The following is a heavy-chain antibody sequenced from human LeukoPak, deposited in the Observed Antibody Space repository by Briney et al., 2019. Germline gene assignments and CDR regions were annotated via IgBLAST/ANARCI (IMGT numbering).Heavy chain of an antibody. CDR1: GGSFSGYY. D-gene: IGHD2-15*01. CDR2: INHSGST. CDR3: ARGRIGYCSGGSCYKSPYFDY. V-gene: IGHV4-34*01. Sequence: SETLSLTCAVYGGSFSGYYWSWIRQPPGKGLEWIGEINHSGSTNYNPSLKSRVTISVDTSKNQFSLKLSSVTAADTAVYYCARGRIGYCSGGSCYKSPYFDYWGQGTLATVSS. J-gene: IGHJ4*02.